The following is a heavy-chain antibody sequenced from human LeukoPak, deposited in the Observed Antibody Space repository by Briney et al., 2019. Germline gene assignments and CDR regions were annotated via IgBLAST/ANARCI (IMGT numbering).Heavy chain of an antibody. J-gene: IGHJ4*02. CDR2: ISSSSSYI. CDR3: AINPRYNWNDGVDY. Sequence: GESLRLSCAASGFTFSSYSMNWVRQAPGKGLEWVSSISSSSSYIYYADSVKGRFTISRDNAKNSLYLQMNSLRAEDTAVYYCAINPRYNWNDGVDYWGQGTLVTVSS. V-gene: IGHV3-21*01. CDR1: GFTFSSYS. D-gene: IGHD1-20*01.